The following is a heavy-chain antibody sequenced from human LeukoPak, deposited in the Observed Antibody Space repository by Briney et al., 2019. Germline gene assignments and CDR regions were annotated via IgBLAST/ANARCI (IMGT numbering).Heavy chain of an antibody. CDR2: STRGTT. CDR3: ARYCTGSCYSGVDH. V-gene: IGHV3-23*01. Sequence: GVSLRLSCAASGFTFSSYYMTWVRQAPGKGLEWVSTSTRGTTYYADSVRGRFTISRDNSKNTLYLQMNSLRAEDTAVYYCARYCTGSCYSGVDHWGQGTLVTVSS. D-gene: IGHD2-15*01. J-gene: IGHJ4*02. CDR1: GFTFSSYY.